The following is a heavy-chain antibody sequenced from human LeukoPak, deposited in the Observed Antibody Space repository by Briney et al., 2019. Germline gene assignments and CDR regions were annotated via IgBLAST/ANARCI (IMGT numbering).Heavy chain of an antibody. J-gene: IGHJ4*02. D-gene: IGHD3-10*01. CDR3: AKVAHYYGSGSYYEYYFDY. CDR1: GFPFSNYA. CDR2: ISGDGGTT. V-gene: IGHV3-23*01. Sequence: PGGSLRLSCVASGFPFSNYAMSWVRQAPGKGLECVSVISGDGGTTYYADSVKGRFTISRDNSKNTLYLQMNSLSADDTAVYYCAKVAHYYGSGSYYEYYFDYWGQGTLVTVSS.